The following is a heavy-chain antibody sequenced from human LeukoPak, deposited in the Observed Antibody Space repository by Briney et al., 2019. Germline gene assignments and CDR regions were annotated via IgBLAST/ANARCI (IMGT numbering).Heavy chain of an antibody. D-gene: IGHD3-10*01. J-gene: IGHJ5*02. Sequence: SETLSLTCAVSGGSISSGGYSWSWIRQPPGKGLEWIGYIYHSGSTYYNPSLKSRVTISVDRSKNQFSLKLSSVTAADTAVYYCARDIYGSGSIGFDPWGQGTLVTVSS. V-gene: IGHV4-30-2*01. CDR1: GGSISSGGYS. CDR3: ARDIYGSGSIGFDP. CDR2: IYHSGST.